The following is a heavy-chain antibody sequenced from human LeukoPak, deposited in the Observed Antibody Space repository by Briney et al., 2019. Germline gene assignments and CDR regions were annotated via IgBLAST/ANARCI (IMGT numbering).Heavy chain of an antibody. CDR2: INHSGST. D-gene: IGHD3-9*01. V-gene: IGHV4-34*01. CDR1: GGSFSGYY. J-gene: IGHJ4*02. Sequence: SSETLSLTCAVYGGSFSGYYWSWIRQPPGKGLEWIGEINHSGSTNYNPSLKSRVTISVDTSKNQFSLKLSSVTAADTAVYYCAARGGDYDILTGYCFDYWGQGTLVTVSS. CDR3: AARGGDYDILTGYCFDY.